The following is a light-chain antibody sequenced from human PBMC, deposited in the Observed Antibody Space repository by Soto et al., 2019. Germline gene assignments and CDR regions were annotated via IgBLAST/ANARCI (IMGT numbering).Light chain of an antibody. CDR2: GAS. Sequence: DIQMTQSPSSLSASVGDRIIITCQASQGISDYVNWFQQKAGKAPKLLIYGASNLETGVPSRFGGGGSGSDFTFTITSLQPEDFATYYCQQYADDPLTFGGGTKVEIK. CDR3: QQYADDPLT. J-gene: IGKJ4*02. CDR1: QGISDY. V-gene: IGKV1-33*01.